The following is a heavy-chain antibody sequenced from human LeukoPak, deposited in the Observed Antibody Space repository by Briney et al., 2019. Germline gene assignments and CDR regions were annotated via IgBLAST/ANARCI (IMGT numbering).Heavy chain of an antibody. D-gene: IGHD3-3*01. J-gene: IGHJ4*02. CDR1: GGSISSGGYY. Sequence: SETLSLTCTVSGGSISSGGYYWSWIRQHPGKGLEWIGYIYYSGSTYYNPSLKSQVTISVDTSKNQFSLKLSSVTAADTAVYYCARGAYYDFWSGYYTAEDVLFDYWGQGTLVTVSS. CDR2: IYYSGST. V-gene: IGHV4-31*01. CDR3: ARGAYYDFWSGYYTAEDVLFDY.